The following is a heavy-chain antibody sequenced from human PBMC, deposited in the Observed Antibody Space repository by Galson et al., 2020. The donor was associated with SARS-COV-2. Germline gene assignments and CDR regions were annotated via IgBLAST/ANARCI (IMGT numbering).Heavy chain of an antibody. CDR3: VRDGGVAAASPLNYRYYGVDV. CDR2: INSDGRTT. D-gene: IGHD6-13*01. V-gene: IGHV3-74*01. J-gene: IGHJ6*02. CDR1: GFTFNTYW. Sequence: GGSLRLSCAASGFTFNTYWMHWVRQAPGKGLVWVAHINSDGRTTNYADSVKGRFTISRDNAKNTLHLRMNDLRPEDTAVYYCVRDGGVAAASPLNYRYYGVDVWGLGTTVSVS.